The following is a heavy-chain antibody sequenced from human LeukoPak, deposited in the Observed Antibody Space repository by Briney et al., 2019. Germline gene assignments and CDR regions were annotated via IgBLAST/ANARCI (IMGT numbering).Heavy chain of an antibody. CDR3: ARAPSGYCSGGSCYRGDY. J-gene: IGHJ4*02. CDR2: INPNSGGT. CDR1: GYTFTGYY. Sequence: ASVKVSCKASGYTFTGYYMHWVRQAPGQGLEWMGWINPNSGGTNYAQKFQGRVTMTRDTSISTAYMELSRLRSDDTAVYYCARAPSGYCSGGSCYRGDYWGQGTLVTVSS. D-gene: IGHD2-15*01. V-gene: IGHV1-2*02.